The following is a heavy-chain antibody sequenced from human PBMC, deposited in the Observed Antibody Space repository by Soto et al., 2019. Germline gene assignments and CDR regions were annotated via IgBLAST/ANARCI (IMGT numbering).Heavy chain of an antibody. D-gene: IGHD2-2*02. V-gene: IGHV1-69*01. Sequence: QVHLVQSGAEVKKPGSSVKVSCKASEGTFSSYGISWVRQAPGQGLEWMGGIIPMFGTAKYAQKFQGRVTITADESTSTGYMALSSLRSEDPAVYYCAIYHCTTTSCYSAFYFDYWGQGTRVTVSS. J-gene: IGHJ4*02. CDR2: IIPMFGTA. CDR1: EGTFSSYG. CDR3: AIYHCTTTSCYSAFYFDY.